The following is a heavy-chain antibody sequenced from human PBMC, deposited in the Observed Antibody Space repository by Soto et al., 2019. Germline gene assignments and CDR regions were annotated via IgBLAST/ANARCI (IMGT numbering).Heavy chain of an antibody. D-gene: IGHD5-18*01. Sequence: PSETLSLTCTVSGGSISNYYWNWIRQSLGKGLEWIGYIYSSGSTHYNPSLQNRVTISIDTSKNQVSLKVNSVTAADTAVYYCARDHPHSYGVYYFDYWGQGTPVTVSS. V-gene: IGHV4-59*01. CDR1: GGSISNYY. CDR3: ARDHPHSYGVYYFDY. CDR2: IYSSGST. J-gene: IGHJ4*02.